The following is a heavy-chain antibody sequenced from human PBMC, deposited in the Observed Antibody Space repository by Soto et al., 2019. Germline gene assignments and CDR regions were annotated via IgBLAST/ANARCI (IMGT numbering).Heavy chain of an antibody. CDR3: AKDSSPRHYHSGRAV. D-gene: IGHD2-2*01. Sequence: GGSLRLSCAASGFTFSSYGMHWIRQAPGKGLEWVAVISYDGSNKYYADSVKGRFTISRDNSKNTLYLQMNSLRAEDTAVYYCAKDSSPRHYHSGRAVWAQGTTVTVPS. J-gene: IGHJ6*02. V-gene: IGHV3-30*18. CDR2: ISYDGSNK. CDR1: GFTFSSYG.